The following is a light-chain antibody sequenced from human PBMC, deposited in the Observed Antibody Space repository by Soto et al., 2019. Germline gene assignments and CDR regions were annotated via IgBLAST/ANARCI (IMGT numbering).Light chain of an antibody. Sequence: SRLAQSPSSLSASVGYRVTITCRASQGISSHLAWYQQKPGKAPKLLIYAASTLQTGVPSRFSGGGSGTDFTLTISRLEPEDFAVYYCQQYGSSPWTFAQRTKVDI. CDR3: QQYGSSPWT. V-gene: IGKV1-9*01. CDR1: QGISSH. CDR2: AAS. J-gene: IGKJ1*01.